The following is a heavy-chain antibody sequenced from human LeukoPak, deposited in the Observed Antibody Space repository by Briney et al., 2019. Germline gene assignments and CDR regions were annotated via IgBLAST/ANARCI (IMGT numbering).Heavy chain of an antibody. J-gene: IGHJ6*02. CDR2: ISYDGSNK. D-gene: IGHD3-22*01. V-gene: IGHV3-30-3*01. CDR1: GFTFSSYA. Sequence: GGSLRLSCAASGFTFSSYALSWVRQAPGKGLEWVTVISYDGSNKYYADSVKGRFTISRDNSKNTLYLQMNSLRAEDTAVYYCARGDPFPEVVNYYDSSGNYGMDVWGQGTTVTVSS. CDR3: ARGDPFPEVVNYYDSSGNYGMDV.